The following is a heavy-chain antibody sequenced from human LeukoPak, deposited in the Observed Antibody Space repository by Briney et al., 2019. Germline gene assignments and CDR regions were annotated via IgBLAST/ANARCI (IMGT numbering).Heavy chain of an antibody. CDR2: IYYSGST. J-gene: IGHJ3*02. Sequence: SETLSLTCTVSGGSISSYYWSWIRQPPGKGLEWIGSIYYSGSTYYNPSLKSRVTISVDTSKNQFSLKLSSVTAADTAVYYCARSVRTIAAAWHDAFDIWGQGTMVTVSS. CDR3: ARSVRTIAAAWHDAFDI. D-gene: IGHD6-13*01. CDR1: GGSISSYY. V-gene: IGHV4-59*05.